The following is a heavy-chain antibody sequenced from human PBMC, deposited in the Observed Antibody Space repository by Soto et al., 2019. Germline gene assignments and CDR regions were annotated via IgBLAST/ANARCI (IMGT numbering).Heavy chain of an antibody. D-gene: IGHD3-9*01. V-gene: IGHV3-30-3*01. CDR2: ISYDGSNK. J-gene: IGHJ4*02. CDR3: AKDDGILTGYFGY. CDR1: GFTFSSYA. Sequence: PGGSLRLSCAASGFTFSSYAMHWVRQAPGKGLEWVAVISYDGSNKYYADSVKGRFTISRDNSKKTLHLQMNSLRAEDTAVYYCAKDDGILTGYFGYWGQGTLVTVSS.